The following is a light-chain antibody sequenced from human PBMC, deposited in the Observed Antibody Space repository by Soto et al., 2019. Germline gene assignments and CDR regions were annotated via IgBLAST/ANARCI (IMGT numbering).Light chain of an antibody. Sequence: EIVLTQSPGTLSLSPGERATLSCRASQSVSSSYLAWYQQKPGQAPRLLIYGASSRATGIPDRFSGGGSGTGFTLHLNRLGPEDFAVYYCQQYGSSPVTFGQGTKLELK. CDR1: QSVSSSY. J-gene: IGKJ2*01. CDR3: QQYGSSPVT. V-gene: IGKV3-20*01. CDR2: GAS.